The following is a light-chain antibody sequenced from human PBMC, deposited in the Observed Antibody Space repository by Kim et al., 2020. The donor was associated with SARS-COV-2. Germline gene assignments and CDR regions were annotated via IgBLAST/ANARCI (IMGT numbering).Light chain of an antibody. Sequence: ELTQPPSASGTPGQRVTISCSGSSSNIGSNTVNWYQQLPGTAPKLLIYSNNQRPSGVPDRFSGSKSGNSASLAISGLQSEDEADYYCAAWDDSLNGWVLGGGTHLAVL. J-gene: IGLJ3*02. V-gene: IGLV1-44*01. CDR2: SNN. CDR1: SSNIGSNT. CDR3: AAWDDSLNGWV.